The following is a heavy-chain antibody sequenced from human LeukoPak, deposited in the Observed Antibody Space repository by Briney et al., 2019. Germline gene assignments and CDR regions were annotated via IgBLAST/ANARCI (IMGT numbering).Heavy chain of an antibody. Sequence: GGSLRLSCAASGFTFSSYAMSWVRQAPGKGLEWVSAISGSGGSTYYADSVKGRFTISRDNSKNTLYLQMNSLRAEDTAVYYCAKVFGPGYPSLLLYFDYWGQGTLVTVSS. CDR2: ISGSGGST. CDR1: GFTFSSYA. CDR3: AKVFGPGYPSLLLYFDY. V-gene: IGHV3-23*01. D-gene: IGHD2-15*01. J-gene: IGHJ4*02.